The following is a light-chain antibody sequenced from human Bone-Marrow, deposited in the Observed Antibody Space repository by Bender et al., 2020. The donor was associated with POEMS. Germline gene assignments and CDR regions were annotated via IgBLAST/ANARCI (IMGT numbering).Light chain of an antibody. CDR1: KLGERF. V-gene: IGLV3-1*01. CDR2: QNT. Sequence: SYDLTQPPSVSVSPGQTASITCSGDKLGERFACWYQQKPGQSPVMVIYQNTRRPSGVPDRFSGSKSGTSASVVISGLRSEDEADYYCAAWDDSLSGWAFGGGTKLTVL. J-gene: IGLJ3*02. CDR3: AAWDDSLSGWA.